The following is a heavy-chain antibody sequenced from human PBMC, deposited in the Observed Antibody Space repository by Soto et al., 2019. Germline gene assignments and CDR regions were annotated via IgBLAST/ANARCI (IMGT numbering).Heavy chain of an antibody. CDR2: IYYSGST. D-gene: IGHD3-10*01. J-gene: IGHJ6*02. V-gene: IGHV4-59*01. Sequence: SETLSLTCTVSGGSISSYYWSWIRQPPGKGLEWIGYIYYSGSTNYNPSLKSRVTISVDTSKNQFSLKLSSVTAADTAVYYCARDLGEITYGMDVWGQGXTVTVYS. CDR1: GGSISSYY. CDR3: ARDLGEITYGMDV.